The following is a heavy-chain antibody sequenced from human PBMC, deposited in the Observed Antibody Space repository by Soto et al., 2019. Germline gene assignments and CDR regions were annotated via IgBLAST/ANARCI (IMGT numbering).Heavy chain of an antibody. V-gene: IGHV4-34*01. CDR2: INHSGST. CDR3: ARGRYNWNY. Sequence: GTIFLTCAVYGGSFSGYYWSWIRQPPGKGLEWIGEINHSGSTNYNPSLKSRVTISVDTSKNQFSLKLSSVTAADTAVYYCARGRYNWNYWGQGTLVTVSS. D-gene: IGHD1-20*01. J-gene: IGHJ4*02. CDR1: GGSFSGYY.